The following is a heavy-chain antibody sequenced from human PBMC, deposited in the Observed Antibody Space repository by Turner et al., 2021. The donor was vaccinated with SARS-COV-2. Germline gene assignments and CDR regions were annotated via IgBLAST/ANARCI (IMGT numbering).Heavy chain of an antibody. Sequence: QVQPVQSGAEVKKPGASVKVACKASVYTFTSYDINWVRQATGQGLEWMGCMNPNSGNTGYAQKFQGRVTMTRNTSISTAYMELSSLRSEDTAVYYCARTFTAMVRVDYWGQGTLVTVSS. CDR2: MNPNSGNT. J-gene: IGHJ4*02. CDR3: ARTFTAMVRVDY. V-gene: IGHV1-8*01. CDR1: VYTFTSYD. D-gene: IGHD5-18*01.